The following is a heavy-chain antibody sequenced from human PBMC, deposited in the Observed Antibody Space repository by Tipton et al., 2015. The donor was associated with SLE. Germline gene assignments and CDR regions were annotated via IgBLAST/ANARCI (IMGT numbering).Heavy chain of an antibody. V-gene: IGHV3-48*01. D-gene: IGHD2-8*01. J-gene: IGHJ4*02. CDR1: GFTFSTYS. Sequence: SLRLSCAASGFTFSTYSMNWVRQAPGKGLEWVSYISSSSRAIYYADSVRGRFTISRDNAKNSLYLHMNSLRAEDTAVYYCARDRNGFDYWGQGTLVTVSS. CDR2: ISSSSRAI. CDR3: ARDRNGFDY.